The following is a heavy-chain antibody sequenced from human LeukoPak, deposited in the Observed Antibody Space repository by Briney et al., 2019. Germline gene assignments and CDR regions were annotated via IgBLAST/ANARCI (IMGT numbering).Heavy chain of an antibody. CDR1: GFTFSSYT. CDR2: IISSGSYT. CDR3: ARDFGGYCSSSNCYLGWLDY. V-gene: IGHV3-21*03. D-gene: IGHD2-2*01. Sequence: GGSLRLSCAASGFTFSSYTMNWVRQAPGKGLEWVSSIISSGSYTYYADSVEGRFTISRDNAKNSLYLQMNSLRAEDTAVYYCARDFGGYCSSSNCYLGWLDYWGQGTLVTVSS. J-gene: IGHJ4*02.